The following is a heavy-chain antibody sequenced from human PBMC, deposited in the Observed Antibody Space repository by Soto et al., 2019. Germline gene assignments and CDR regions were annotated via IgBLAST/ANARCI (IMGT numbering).Heavy chain of an antibody. CDR1: GFTFDDYA. CDR2: ISWNSGSI. V-gene: IGHV3-9*01. Sequence: GGSLRLSCAASGFTFDDYAMHWVRQAPGKGLEWVSGISWNSGSIGYADSVKGRFTISRDNAKNSLYLQMNSLRAEDTALYYCAKEMTYSSGRNYGMDVWGQGTTVTVSS. D-gene: IGHD6-19*01. CDR3: AKEMTYSSGRNYGMDV. J-gene: IGHJ6*02.